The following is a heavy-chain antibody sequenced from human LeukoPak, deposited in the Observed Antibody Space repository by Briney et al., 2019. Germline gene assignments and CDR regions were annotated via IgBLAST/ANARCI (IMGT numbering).Heavy chain of an antibody. D-gene: IGHD1-26*01. CDR3: ARLGRYMAATGTPNFDY. V-gene: IGHV4-59*08. CDR1: GGSISPYL. Sequence: SSETLSLTCSVSGGSISPYLWSWIRQPPGEGLEWIGCIYYNGGTNSSPSLKSRVTMSVDSYKNQFSLRLRSVTAADTAVYYCARLGRYMAATGTPNFDYWGQGILVTVSS. CDR2: IYYNGGT. J-gene: IGHJ4*02.